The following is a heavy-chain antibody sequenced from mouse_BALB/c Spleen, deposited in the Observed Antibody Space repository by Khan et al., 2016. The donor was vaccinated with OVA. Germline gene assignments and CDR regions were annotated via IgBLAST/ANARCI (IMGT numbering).Heavy chain of an antibody. CDR2: ISYSGST. CDR3: ASELGRYYALDY. J-gene: IGHJ4*01. CDR1: GYPITSDYA. D-gene: IGHD4-1*01. Sequence: VQLKESGPGLVKPSQSLSLTCTVTGYPITSDYAWNWIRQFPGNKLEWMGYISYSGSTTYNPSLKSRISITRDPSKDQFFLQLKSVTSEDTATYYCASELGRYYALDYWGQGTSVTVSS. V-gene: IGHV3-2*02.